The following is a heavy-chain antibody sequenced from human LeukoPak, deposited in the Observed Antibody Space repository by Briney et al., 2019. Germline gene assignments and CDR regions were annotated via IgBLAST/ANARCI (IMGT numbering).Heavy chain of an antibody. Sequence: ASVKVSCKASGGTFSSYAISWVRQAPGQGLEWMGGIIPIFGTASYAQKFQGRVTITADESTSTAYMELSSPRSEDTAVYYCARDGTYYDFWSGYSPYYFDYWGQGTLVTVSS. CDR1: GGTFSSYA. D-gene: IGHD3-3*01. CDR2: IIPIFGTA. J-gene: IGHJ4*02. CDR3: ARDGTYYDFWSGYSPYYFDY. V-gene: IGHV1-69*01.